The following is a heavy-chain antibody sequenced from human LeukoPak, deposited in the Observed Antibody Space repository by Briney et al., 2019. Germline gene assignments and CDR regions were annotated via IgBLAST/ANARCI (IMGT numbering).Heavy chain of an antibody. CDR1: GFAFNDFA. J-gene: IGHJ4*02. CDR3: AKSSIMFAAGRLGSIDF. Sequence: PGGSLRLSCAASGFAFNDFAMYWVRQAPGKGLDWVALIRRDGSHQYYAHSIKGRFTISRDNSKNTLYLQMSSLRAEDTAVYYCAKSSIMFAAGRLGSIDFWGQGTLVTVSS. V-gene: IGHV3-30*02. CDR2: IRRDGSHQ. D-gene: IGHD6-25*01.